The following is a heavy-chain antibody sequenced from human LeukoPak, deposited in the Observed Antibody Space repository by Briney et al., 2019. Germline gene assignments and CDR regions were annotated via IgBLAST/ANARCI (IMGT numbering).Heavy chain of an antibody. J-gene: IGHJ5*02. D-gene: IGHD6-13*01. CDR2: IYYSGST. CDR1: GGSISSYY. V-gene: IGHV4-59*01. Sequence: SETLSLACTVSGGSISSYYWSWVRQPPGKGLEWIGYIYYSGSTNYNPSLKSRVTISVDTSKNQFSLKLSSVTAADTAVHYCAGGSSWNEVWFDPWGQGTLVTVSS. CDR3: AGGSSWNEVWFDP.